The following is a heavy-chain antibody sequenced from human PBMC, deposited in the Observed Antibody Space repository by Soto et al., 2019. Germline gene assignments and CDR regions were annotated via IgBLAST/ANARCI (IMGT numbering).Heavy chain of an antibody. Sequence: GGSLRLSCAASGFTFSSYGMHWVRQAPGKGLEWVAVISYDGSNKYYVDSVKGRFTISRDNSKNTLYLQMNSLRAEDTAVYYCAKEPHLNSSSWYYFDYWGQGTLVTVSS. V-gene: IGHV3-30*18. CDR2: ISYDGSNK. J-gene: IGHJ4*02. D-gene: IGHD6-13*01. CDR1: GFTFSSYG. CDR3: AKEPHLNSSSWYYFDY.